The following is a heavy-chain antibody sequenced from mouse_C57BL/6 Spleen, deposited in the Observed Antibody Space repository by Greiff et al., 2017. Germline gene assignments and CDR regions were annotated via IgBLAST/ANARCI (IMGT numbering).Heavy chain of an antibody. V-gene: IGHV5-9*01. D-gene: IGHD2-3*01. J-gene: IGHJ1*03. CDR1: GFTFSSYT. CDR2: ISGGGGNT. Sequence: EVKVEESGGGLVKPGGSLKLSCAASGFTFSSYTMSWVRQTPEKRLEWVATISGGGGNTYYPDSVKGRFTISRDNAKNTLYLQMSSLRSEDTALYYCARNDGYLYFDVWGTGTTVTVSS. CDR3: ARNDGYLYFDV.